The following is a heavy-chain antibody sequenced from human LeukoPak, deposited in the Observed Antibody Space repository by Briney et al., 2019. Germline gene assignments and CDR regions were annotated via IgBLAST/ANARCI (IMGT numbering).Heavy chain of an antibody. D-gene: IGHD5-12*01. J-gene: IGHJ4*02. CDR3: ARGYSGYEIDY. CDR2: IYYSGST. Sequence: PSETLSLTCAVSGGSISSGGYYWSWIRQHPGKGLEWIGYIYYSGSTYYNPSLKRRVTISVDTSKNQFSLKLSSVTAADTAVYYCARGYSGYEIDYWGQGTLVTVSS. V-gene: IGHV4-31*11. CDR1: GGSISSGGYY.